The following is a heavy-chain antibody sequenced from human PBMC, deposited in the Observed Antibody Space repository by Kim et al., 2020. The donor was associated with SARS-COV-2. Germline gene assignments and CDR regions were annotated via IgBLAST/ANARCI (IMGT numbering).Heavy chain of an antibody. Sequence: GGSLRLSCAASGFTFSSYAMSWVRQAPGKGLEWVSAISGSGGSTYYADSVKGRFTISRDNSKNTLYLQMNSLRAEDTAVYYCAIPPGDFWSGYQNPSYYFDYWGQGTLVTVSS. D-gene: IGHD3-3*01. CDR3: AIPPGDFWSGYQNPSYYFDY. J-gene: IGHJ4*02. CDR2: ISGSGGST. V-gene: IGHV3-23*01. CDR1: GFTFSSYA.